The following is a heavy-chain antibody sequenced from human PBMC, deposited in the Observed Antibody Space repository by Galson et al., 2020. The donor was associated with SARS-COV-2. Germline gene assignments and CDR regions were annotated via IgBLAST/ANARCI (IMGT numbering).Heavy chain of an antibody. CDR2: IYSGGST. J-gene: IGHJ6*02. CDR3: ARGKLRYFDWSILNSYYYYYGMDV. Sequence: GESLKISCAASGFTVSSNYMSWVRQAPGKGLEWVSVIYSGGSTYYADSVKGRFTISRDNSKNTLYLQMNSLRAEDTAVYYCARGKLRYFDWSILNSYYYYYGMDVWGQGTMVTVSS. V-gene: IGHV3-66*01. CDR1: GFTVSSNY. D-gene: IGHD3-9*01.